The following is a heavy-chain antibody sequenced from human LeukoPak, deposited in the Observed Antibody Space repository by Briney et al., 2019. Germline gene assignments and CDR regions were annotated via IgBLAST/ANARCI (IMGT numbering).Heavy chain of an antibody. D-gene: IGHD5-18*01. J-gene: IGHJ4*02. V-gene: IGHV4-34*01. CDR3: ARCDESGYSYGYLIDY. CDR2: INHSGST. Sequence: SETLSLTCAVYGGSFSGYYWSWIRQPPGKGLEWIGEINHSGSTNYNPSLKSRVTISVDTSKNQFSLKLSSVTAADTAVYYCARCDESGYSYGYLIDYWGQGTLVTVSS. CDR1: GGSFSGYY.